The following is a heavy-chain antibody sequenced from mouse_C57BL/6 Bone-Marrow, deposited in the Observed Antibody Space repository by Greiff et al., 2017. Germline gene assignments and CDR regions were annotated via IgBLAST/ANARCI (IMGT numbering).Heavy chain of an antibody. CDR1: GFTFSSYG. V-gene: IGHV5-6*02. D-gene: IGHD1-1*01. J-gene: IGHJ1*03. CDR2: ISSGGSYT. Sequence: EVKLVESGGDLVKPGGSLKLSCAASGFTFSSYGMSWVRQTPDKRLEWVATISSGGSYTYYPDSVKGRFTISRDTAKTTLYLQMSSLKSEDTARYSCARRYYDGSAGYFDVWGTETTVTVSS. CDR3: ARRYYDGSAGYFDV.